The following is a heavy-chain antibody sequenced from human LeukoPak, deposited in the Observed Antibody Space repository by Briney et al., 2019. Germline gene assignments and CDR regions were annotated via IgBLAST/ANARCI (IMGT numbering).Heavy chain of an antibody. CDR3: ARDLGAVKGY. CDR2: VDPEDDES. CDR1: GYTFTDYY. J-gene: IGHJ4*02. V-gene: IGHV1-69-2*01. Sequence: ASVKVSCKASGYTFTDYYMHWVQQAPGKGLEWMGRVDPEDDESIYAENFQGRVTITADTSTDTAYMELTSLRYEDTAVYYCARDLGAVKGYWGQGTLVTVSS. D-gene: IGHD3-16*01.